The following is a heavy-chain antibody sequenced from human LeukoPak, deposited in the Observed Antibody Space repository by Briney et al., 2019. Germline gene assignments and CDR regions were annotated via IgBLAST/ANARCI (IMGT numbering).Heavy chain of an antibody. V-gene: IGHV3-23*01. CDR3: PKMWGHTRDAYYFAY. CDR2: IDNSGAT. CDR1: GFPFSSFA. D-gene: IGHD3-16*01. Sequence: PGGSLRLSCAASGFPFSSFAVSWVRQAPGKGLEWVSCIDNSGATYSADSAKGRFTISRDNSKNTLYLQLNSLSVADTAVYYCPKMWGHTRDAYYFAYGGQGALVTVSS. J-gene: IGHJ4*02.